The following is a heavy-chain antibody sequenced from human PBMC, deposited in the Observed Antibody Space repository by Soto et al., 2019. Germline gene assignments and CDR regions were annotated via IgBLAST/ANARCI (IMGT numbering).Heavy chain of an antibody. CDR2: IRQDGSET. J-gene: IGHJ4*02. Sequence: GGSLRLSCAASGFTVSNNWMYWVRQAPGKGLEWVANIRQDGSETYYVDSVKGRFTISRDNAKNSLYLQMNSLRAEDTAVYYCARDRAMSFDYWGQGTLVTVSS. CDR1: GFTVSNNW. CDR3: ARDRAMSFDY. V-gene: IGHV3-7*01.